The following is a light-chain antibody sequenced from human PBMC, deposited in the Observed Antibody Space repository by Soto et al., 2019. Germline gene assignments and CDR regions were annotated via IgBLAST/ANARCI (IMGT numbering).Light chain of an antibody. CDR1: QSVSNN. J-gene: IGKJ5*01. Sequence: ETVMTQSPATLSVSPGERATLSCRASQSVSNNLAWYQQKPSQAPRLLIYGASTRATGIPARFSGSGSGTEFTLTISSLQSEDFAVYYCQQYNDWPPVTLGQGTRLEIK. CDR3: QQYNDWPPVT. CDR2: GAS. V-gene: IGKV3-15*01.